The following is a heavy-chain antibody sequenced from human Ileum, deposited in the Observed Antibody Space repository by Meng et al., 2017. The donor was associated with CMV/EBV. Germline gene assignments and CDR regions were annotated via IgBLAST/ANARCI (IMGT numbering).Heavy chain of an antibody. Sequence: GESLKISCAGSGLSINGYWIHWVRQPPGKGLVWVSRISSDAGSTGYADSVQGRFTISRDNSKNTMFLQMHNLRAEDTAVYYCARDVTINYGASHFDYWGQGTLVTVSS. J-gene: IGHJ4*02. D-gene: IGHD4-11*01. CDR1: GLSINGYW. CDR3: ARDVTINYGASHFDY. CDR2: ISSDAGST. V-gene: IGHV3-74*01.